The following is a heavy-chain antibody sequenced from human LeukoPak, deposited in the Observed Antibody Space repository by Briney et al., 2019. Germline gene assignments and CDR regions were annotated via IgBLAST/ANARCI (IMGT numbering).Heavy chain of an antibody. CDR1: GGTYSSYA. V-gene: IGHV1-69*13. J-gene: IGHJ6*02. CDR2: IIPIFGTA. CDR3: ATGPIVGVTGGMDV. D-gene: IGHD1-26*01. Sequence: ASAKVSCKASGGTYSSYAISWVRQAPGRGLEWMGGIIPIFGTANYAQKFQGRVTITADESTSTAYMELSSLRSEDTAVYYCATGPIVGVTGGMDVWGQGTTVTVSS.